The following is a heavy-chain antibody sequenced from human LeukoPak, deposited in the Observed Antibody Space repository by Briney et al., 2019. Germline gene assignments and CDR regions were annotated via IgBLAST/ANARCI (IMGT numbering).Heavy chain of an antibody. CDR2: IYSGGST. Sequence: GGSLRLSCAASEFTVSTNYMSWVRQAPGKGLEWVSVIYSGGSTYYADSVKGRFTISRDNSKNTLYLQMNSLRAEDTAVYYCARERGHLDYWGQGTLVTVSS. CDR1: EFTVSTNY. CDR3: ARERGHLDY. D-gene: IGHD6-25*01. J-gene: IGHJ4*02. V-gene: IGHV3-66*01.